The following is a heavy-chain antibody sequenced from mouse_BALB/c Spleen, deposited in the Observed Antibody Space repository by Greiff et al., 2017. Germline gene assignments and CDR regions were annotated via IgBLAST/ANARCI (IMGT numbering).Heavy chain of an antibody. J-gene: IGHJ1*01. V-gene: IGHV2-9*02. CDR1: GFSLTSYG. Sequence: VQLKQSGPGLVAPSQSLSITCTVSGFSLTSYGVHWVRQPPGKGLEWLGVIWAGGSTNYNSALMSRLSISKDNSKSQVFLKMNSLQTDDTAMYYCAREGSYYRYDGSYWYFDVWGAGTTVTVSS. CDR3: AREGSYYRYDGSYWYFDV. D-gene: IGHD2-14*01. CDR2: IWAGGST.